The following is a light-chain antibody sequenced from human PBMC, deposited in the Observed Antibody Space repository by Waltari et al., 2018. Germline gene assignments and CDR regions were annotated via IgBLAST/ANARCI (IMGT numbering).Light chain of an antibody. V-gene: IGKV4-1*01. Sequence: DIVMTQSHESLAVSLGERATINCKSSQSVLYSSNNKNQLAWYQQKPGQPPKLLLYWASTRESGVPDRFSGSGSETDFTLTISSLQAEDVAVYYCHQYYSTPFTFGQGTKLEIK. CDR3: HQYYSTPFT. CDR1: QSVLYSSNNKNQ. J-gene: IGKJ2*01. CDR2: WAS.